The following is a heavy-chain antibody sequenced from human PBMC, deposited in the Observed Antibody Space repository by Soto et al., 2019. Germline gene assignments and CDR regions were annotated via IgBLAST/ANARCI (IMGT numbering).Heavy chain of an antibody. CDR1: RSTVSSYA. CDR3: ARGXTMVRGVIISEYYYGMDV. J-gene: IGHJ6*02. CDR2: IITIFGTA. Sequence: KVTCKASRSTVSSYAISWVRQATGQGSEWMGGIITIFGTANYAQKFQCRVTITADKTTSTAYMELSSLRSEDTAVYYCARGXTMVRGVIISEYYYGMDVWVQATTV. V-gene: IGHV1-69*06. D-gene: IGHD3-10*01.